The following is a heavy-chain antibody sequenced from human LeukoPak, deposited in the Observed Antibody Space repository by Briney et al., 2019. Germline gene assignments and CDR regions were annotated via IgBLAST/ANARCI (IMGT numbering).Heavy chain of an antibody. Sequence: KTSETLSLTCTVSGGSISSYYWSWIRQPPGRGLEWIGYIYYSGSTNYNPSLKSRVTISVDTSKNQFSLKLSSVTAADTAVYYCAREVLDSSGYYYGDYWGQGTLVTVSS. CDR3: AREVLDSSGYYYGDY. J-gene: IGHJ4*02. CDR2: IYYSGST. V-gene: IGHV4-59*01. D-gene: IGHD3-22*01. CDR1: GGSISSYY.